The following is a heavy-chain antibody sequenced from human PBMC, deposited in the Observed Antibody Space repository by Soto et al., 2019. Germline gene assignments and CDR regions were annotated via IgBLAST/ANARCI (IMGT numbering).Heavy chain of an antibody. Sequence: LRLSCAASGFTFISYWMSWVRQAPGKGLEWVANIKQDGSEKYYVDSVKGRFTISRDNAKNSLYLQMNSLRAEDTAVYYCASRLAVWFDYWGQGTLVTVS. CDR3: ASRLAVWFDY. D-gene: IGHD3-16*01. CDR1: GFTFISYW. V-gene: IGHV3-7*01. J-gene: IGHJ4*02. CDR2: IKQDGSEK.